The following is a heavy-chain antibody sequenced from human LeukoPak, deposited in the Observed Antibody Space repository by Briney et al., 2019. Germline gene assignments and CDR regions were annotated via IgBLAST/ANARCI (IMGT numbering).Heavy chain of an antibody. J-gene: IGHJ4*02. Sequence: GASVEVSCKASGYTFTSYGISWVRQAPGQGLEWMGWISAYNGNTNYAQKLQGRVTMTTDTSTSTAYMELRSLRSDDTAVYYCARGGYSGYDRGLFDYWGQGTLVTVSS. CDR3: ARGGYSGYDRGLFDY. V-gene: IGHV1-18*01. CDR1: GYTFTSYG. CDR2: ISAYNGNT. D-gene: IGHD5-12*01.